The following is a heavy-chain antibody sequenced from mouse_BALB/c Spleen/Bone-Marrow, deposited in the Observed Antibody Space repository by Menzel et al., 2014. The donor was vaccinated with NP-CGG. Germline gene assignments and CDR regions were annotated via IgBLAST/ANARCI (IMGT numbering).Heavy chain of an antibody. V-gene: IGHV1-14*01. CDR1: GYTFTSYA. Sequence: VQLQQPGPELVKPGASVKMSCKASGYTFTSYAMHWVKQKPGQGLEWIGYISPYNDGTKYNEKFKGKATLTSDKFSSTAYMELSSLTSEDSAVYYCAREVVATDYFDYWGQGTTLTVSS. D-gene: IGHD1-1*01. CDR2: ISPYNDGT. CDR3: AREVVATDYFDY. J-gene: IGHJ2*01.